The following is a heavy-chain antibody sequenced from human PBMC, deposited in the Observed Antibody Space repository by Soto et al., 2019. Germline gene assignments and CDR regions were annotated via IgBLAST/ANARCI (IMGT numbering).Heavy chain of an antibody. D-gene: IGHD2-15*01. CDR3: VRCGGGGLFDP. CDR2: ISPESRYS. J-gene: IGHJ5*02. V-gene: IGHV3-11*06. CDR1: GFTFGDSY. Sequence: GGSLRLSCAGSGFTFGDSYMSWIRQAPGKGLEWLSYISPESRYSDYAHSVNGRFTISRDNAKRSLNLQMMSLTAEDTAIYYWVRCGGGGLFDPWGQGTMVTVSS.